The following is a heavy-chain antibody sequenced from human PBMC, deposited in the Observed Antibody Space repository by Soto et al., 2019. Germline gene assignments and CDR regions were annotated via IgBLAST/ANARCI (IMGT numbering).Heavy chain of an antibody. CDR2: IYWDDDK. V-gene: IGHV2-5*02. CDR3: ALTIAAADLDY. CDR1: GFSLSTSGVG. J-gene: IGHJ4*02. D-gene: IGHD6-13*01. Sequence: QITLKESGPTLVKPTQTLTLTCTFSGFSLSTSGVGVGWIRQPPGKALEWLALIYWDDDKRYSPSLKSRLTITKDPSKNQVVLTMTNMDPVDTATYYCALTIAAADLDYWGQGTLVTVSS.